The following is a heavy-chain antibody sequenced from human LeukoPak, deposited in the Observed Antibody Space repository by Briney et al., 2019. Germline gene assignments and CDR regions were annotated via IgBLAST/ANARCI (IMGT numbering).Heavy chain of an antibody. CDR1: GFIFSDYY. CDR2: ISGSSSNTI. D-gene: IGHD4-17*01. V-gene: IGHV3-11*01. Sequence: GGSLRLSCAASGFIFSDYYMNWIRQAPGKGLEWVSYISGSSSNTIYYADSVKGRFTLSRDNAKNSLYLQMNSLGAEDTAVYYCAREREPVTTEFDYWGQGTLVTVSS. CDR3: AREREPVTTEFDY. J-gene: IGHJ4*02.